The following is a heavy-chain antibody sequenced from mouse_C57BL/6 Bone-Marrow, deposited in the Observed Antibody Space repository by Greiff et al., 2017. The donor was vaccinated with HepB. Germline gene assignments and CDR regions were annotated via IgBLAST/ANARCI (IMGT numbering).Heavy chain of an antibody. Sequence: VQLKQSGPELVKPGASVKISCKASGYSFTGYYMNWVKQSPEKSLEWIGEINPSTGGTTYNQKFKAKATLTVDKSSSTAYMQLKSLTSEDSAVYYCATQLAWFAYWGQGTLVTVSA. CDR3: ATQLAWFAY. CDR2: INPSTGGT. V-gene: IGHV1-42*01. J-gene: IGHJ3*01. D-gene: IGHD4-1*02. CDR1: GYSFTGYY.